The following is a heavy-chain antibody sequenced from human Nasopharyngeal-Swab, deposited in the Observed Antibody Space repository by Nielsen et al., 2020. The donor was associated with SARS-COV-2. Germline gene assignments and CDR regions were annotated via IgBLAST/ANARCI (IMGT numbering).Heavy chain of an antibody. D-gene: IGHD3-22*01. CDR1: VGTFSSYA. Sequence: SSVKVSCKASVGTFSSYAISWVRQAPGQGLEWMGGIIPIFGTANYAQKFQGRVTITADKSTSTAYMELSSLRSEDTAVYYCARDCDSSGYPDYWGQGTLVTVSS. V-gene: IGHV1-69*06. CDR2: IIPIFGTA. CDR3: ARDCDSSGYPDY. J-gene: IGHJ4*02.